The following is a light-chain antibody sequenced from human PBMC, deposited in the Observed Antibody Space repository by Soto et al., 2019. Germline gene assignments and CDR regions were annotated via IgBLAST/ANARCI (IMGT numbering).Light chain of an antibody. CDR1: SSDVGGYNY. V-gene: IGLV2-14*03. CDR2: DVS. CDR3: SSYRASSTLYV. Sequence: QSALTRPASVSGSPGQSITISCTGTSSDVGGYNYVSWYQHYPGKAPKLMIYDVSNRPSGISNRFSGSKSGNTASLTISGLQAEDEADYYCSSYRASSTLYVFGTGTKLTVL. J-gene: IGLJ1*01.